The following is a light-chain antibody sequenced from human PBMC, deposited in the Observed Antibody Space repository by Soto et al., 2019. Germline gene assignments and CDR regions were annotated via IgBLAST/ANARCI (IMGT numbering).Light chain of an antibody. V-gene: IGKV3-20*01. Sequence: EIVLTQSPGTLSLSPGERATLSCRASQSVSSSYLAWYQQKPGQAPRLLIYDASTRATGIPDRFSGSGSGTDFTLTISTLEPEDFAVYYCQQYGSSRWTFGQGTKVEFK. CDR3: QQYGSSRWT. CDR1: QSVSSSY. J-gene: IGKJ1*01. CDR2: DAS.